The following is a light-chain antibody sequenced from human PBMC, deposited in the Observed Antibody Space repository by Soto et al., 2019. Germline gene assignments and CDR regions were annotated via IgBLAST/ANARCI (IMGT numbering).Light chain of an antibody. CDR2: KSS. CDR3: QQYSSDLYT. Sequence: DLHMPQSPSTLSSSVGDRITITCRASQDVSQWLAWYQHTPGKAPKLLIYKSSTLESGVSSRFSGRGSGTEFTLTITNLQPDDFATYYCQQYSSDLYTFGQGTKVDIK. J-gene: IGKJ2*01. V-gene: IGKV1-5*03. CDR1: QDVSQW.